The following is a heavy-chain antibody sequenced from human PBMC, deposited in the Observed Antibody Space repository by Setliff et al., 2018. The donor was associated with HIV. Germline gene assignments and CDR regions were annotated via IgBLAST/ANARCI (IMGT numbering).Heavy chain of an antibody. Sequence: ASVKVSCKASGYSFINYGISWVRQAPGQGLEWMGWISAYTGHTDYASRLLGRVTLTTDTSTSTAYMELRSLSSDYTAVYFCARARLQGIVTAVGPRDNCLDPWGQGTRVTVSS. CDR2: ISAYTGHT. CDR1: GYSFINYG. V-gene: IGHV1-18*01. D-gene: IGHD3-9*01. CDR3: ARARLQGIVTAVGPRDNCLDP. J-gene: IGHJ5*02.